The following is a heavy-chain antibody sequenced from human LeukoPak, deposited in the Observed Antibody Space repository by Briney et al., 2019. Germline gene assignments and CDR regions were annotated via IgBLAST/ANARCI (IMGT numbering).Heavy chain of an antibody. CDR2: ISSSGSTI. Sequence: GGSLRLSCAASGFTFSSYEMNWVRQAPGKGLEWVSYISSSGSTIYYADSVKGRFTISRDNAKNSLYLQMNSLRAEDTAVYYCARGSGSYPLYYYYYYMDVWGKGTTVTISS. CDR1: GFTFSSYE. CDR3: ARGSGSYPLYYYYYYMDV. V-gene: IGHV3-48*03. J-gene: IGHJ6*03. D-gene: IGHD3-10*01.